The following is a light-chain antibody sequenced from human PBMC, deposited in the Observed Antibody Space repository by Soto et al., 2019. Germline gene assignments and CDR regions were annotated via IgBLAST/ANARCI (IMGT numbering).Light chain of an antibody. CDR3: SSYTTSAHYV. CDR1: SSDVGAYNF. Sequence: QSVLAQPASVCGSAGQSITISCTGTSSDVGAYNFVSWYQHHPGRAPKLIIYEVTIRPSGVSNRFSGSKSGNTASLTISGLQAEEEADSYCSSYTTSAHYVFGSGTKVTVL. CDR2: EVT. V-gene: IGLV2-14*01. J-gene: IGLJ1*01.